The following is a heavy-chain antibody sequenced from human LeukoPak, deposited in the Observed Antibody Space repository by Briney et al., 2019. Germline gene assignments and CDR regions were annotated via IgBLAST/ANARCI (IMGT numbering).Heavy chain of an antibody. CDR2: IKPDGSQK. CDR3: ARATYDSSAVDAFDI. Sequence: GGSLRLSCAASGFSFSSYWMTWVRQAPGKGLEFVANIKPDGSQKYYVDSVKGRFTISRDNAMNSLYLQMNTLRAEDTAVYYCARATYDSSAVDAFDIWGQGTMVTVSP. V-gene: IGHV3-7*03. J-gene: IGHJ3*02. D-gene: IGHD3-22*01. CDR1: GFSFSSYW.